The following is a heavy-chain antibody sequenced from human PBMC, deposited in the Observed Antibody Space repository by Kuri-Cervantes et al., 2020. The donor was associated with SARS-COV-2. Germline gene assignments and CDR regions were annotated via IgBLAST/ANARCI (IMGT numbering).Heavy chain of an antibody. CDR1: GYTFTGYY. J-gene: IGHJ6*02. CDR2: INPNSGGT. V-gene: IGHV1-2*04. CDR3: ARDRRVCSGGSCYCYYYGMDV. Sequence: ASVKVSCKASGYTFTGYYMHWVRQAPGQGLEWMGWINPNSGGTNYAQKFQGWVTMTRDTSISTAYMELSRLRSDDTAVYYCARDRRVCSGGSCYCYYYGMDVWGQGTTVTVSS. D-gene: IGHD2-15*01.